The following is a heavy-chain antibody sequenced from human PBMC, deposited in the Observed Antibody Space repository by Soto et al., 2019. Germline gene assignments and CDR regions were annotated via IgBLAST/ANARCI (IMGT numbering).Heavy chain of an antibody. Sequence: RXSVKGSCNASGYPLTGYYLHWGRQAPGQGLEWMGWINPNGGGRNYAQKFQGRVTMTRDTSINTAYMELNNLGSDDTAVYYCTRDHGGYCSGDACYFGSLDSWGQGTLVTVSS. CDR3: TRDHGGYCSGDACYFGSLDS. V-gene: IGHV1-2*02. D-gene: IGHD2-15*01. CDR2: INPNGGGR. CDR1: GYPLTGYY. J-gene: IGHJ5*01.